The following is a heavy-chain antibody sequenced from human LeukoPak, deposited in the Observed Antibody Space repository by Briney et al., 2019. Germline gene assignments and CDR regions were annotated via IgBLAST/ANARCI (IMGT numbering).Heavy chain of an antibody. D-gene: IGHD3-3*01. CDR1: GFTFSSYG. J-gene: IGHJ6*02. V-gene: IGHV3-30*18. CDR3: AKDGTYYDFWSGYVEPEGYGMDV. CDR2: ISYDGSNK. Sequence: GRSLRLSCAASGFTFSSYGMHWVRQAPGKGLEWVAVISYDGSNKYYADSVKGRFTISRDNSKNTLYLQMNSLRAEDTAVYYCAKDGTYYDFWSGYVEPEGYGMDVWGQGTTVTVSS.